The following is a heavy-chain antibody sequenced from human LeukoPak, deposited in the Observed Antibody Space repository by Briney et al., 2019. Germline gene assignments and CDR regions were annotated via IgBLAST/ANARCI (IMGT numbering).Heavy chain of an antibody. D-gene: IGHD6-13*01. Sequence: QTGGSLRLSCAASGFTFSSYAMSWVRQAPGKGLEWVSAISGSGGSTYYADSVKGRFTISRDNSKNTLFLQMNSLRDDDTAVYYCVRGVGVSRFNYFDPWGQGTLVIVSS. CDR2: ISGSGGST. CDR3: VRGVGVSRFNYFDP. V-gene: IGHV3-23*01. J-gene: IGHJ5*02. CDR1: GFTFSSYA.